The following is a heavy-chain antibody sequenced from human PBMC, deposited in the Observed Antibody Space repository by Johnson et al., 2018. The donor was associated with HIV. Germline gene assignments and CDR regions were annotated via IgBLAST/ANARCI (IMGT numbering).Heavy chain of an antibody. CDR2: ISSSGSTI. CDR1: GFTFSDYY. J-gene: IGHJ3*02. CDR3: ASITTIAAAGRGAFDI. Sequence: QVQLVESGGGVVQPGRSLRLSCVASGFTFSDYYMSWIRQAPGKGLAWVSYISSSGSTIYYADSVQGRFTISRDNAKNSLYLQMNSLRAEDTAVYYCASITTIAAAGRGAFDIWGQGTMVTVSS. V-gene: IGHV3-11*04. D-gene: IGHD6-13*01.